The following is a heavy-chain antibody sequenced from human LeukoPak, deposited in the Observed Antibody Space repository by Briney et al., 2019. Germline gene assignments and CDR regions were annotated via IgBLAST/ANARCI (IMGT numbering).Heavy chain of an antibody. Sequence: SVKVSCKASGGTFSSYAISWVRQAPGQGLEWMGGIIPIFGTLNYAQKFQGRVTITTDESTSTAYMELSSLRSEDTAVYYCARDGVPGYYYYYMDVWGKGTTVTVSS. D-gene: IGHD1-1*01. CDR1: GGTFSSYA. CDR3: ARDGVPGYYYYYMDV. CDR2: IIPIFGTL. J-gene: IGHJ6*03. V-gene: IGHV1-69*05.